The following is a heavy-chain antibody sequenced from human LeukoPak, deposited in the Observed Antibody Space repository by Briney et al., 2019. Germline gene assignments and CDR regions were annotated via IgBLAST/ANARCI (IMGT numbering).Heavy chain of an antibody. CDR2: ISGSGGST. Sequence: PGGSLRLSCAASGFTFSSYAMSWVRQAPGKGLEWVSAISGSGGSTYYADSVKGRFTISRDNAKNSLHLQMNSLRAEDSAVYYCARRRCSSTSCFPDYWGQGTLVTVSS. V-gene: IGHV3-23*01. CDR3: ARRRCSSTSCFPDY. CDR1: GFTFSSYA. D-gene: IGHD2-2*01. J-gene: IGHJ4*02.